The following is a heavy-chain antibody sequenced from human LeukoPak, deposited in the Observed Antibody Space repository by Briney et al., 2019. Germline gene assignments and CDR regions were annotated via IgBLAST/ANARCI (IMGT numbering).Heavy chain of an antibody. V-gene: IGHV3-74*01. CDR2: IRSDGSDT. Sequence: GGSLRLSCAASGFTFSSYWMHWVRQAPGKGLVWVSLIRSDGSDTSYADSVKGRFTISRDNAKNTLYLQMNSLSADDTAVYYCSRGGDVGMVITGGISYNWGQGTLVTVSS. CDR3: SRGGDVGMVITGGISYN. D-gene: IGHD3-22*01. J-gene: IGHJ4*02. CDR1: GFTFSSYW.